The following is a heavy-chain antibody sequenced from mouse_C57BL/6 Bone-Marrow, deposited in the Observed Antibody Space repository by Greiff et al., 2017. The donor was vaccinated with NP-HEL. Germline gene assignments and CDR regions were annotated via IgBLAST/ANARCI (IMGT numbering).Heavy chain of an antibody. CDR1: GYTFTGYW. V-gene: IGHV1-9*01. J-gene: IGHJ2*01. CDR2: ILPGSGST. Sequence: VKLQESGAELMKPGASVKLSCKATGYTFTGYWIEWVKQRPGHGLEWIGEILPGSGSTNYTEKFKGKATFTADTSSNTAYMQLSSMTTEDSAIYYCAGYYFFFDYWGQGTTLTVSS. CDR3: AGYYFFFDY. D-gene: IGHD2-3*01.